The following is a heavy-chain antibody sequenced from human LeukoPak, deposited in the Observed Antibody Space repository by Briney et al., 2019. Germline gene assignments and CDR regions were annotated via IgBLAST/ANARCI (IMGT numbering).Heavy chain of an antibody. D-gene: IGHD5-12*01. CDR3: AKYVIQQLRSSGYDYFDY. Sequence: KAGGSLRLSCAASGFTFNTYGMSWVRQAPGKGLEWVSGISASGGSTYYADSVKDRFTISRDNFKNTLYLQLNSLRAEHTAVYYCAKYVIQQLRSSGYDYFDYWGQGTLVTVSS. V-gene: IGHV3-23*01. CDR1: GFTFNTYG. J-gene: IGHJ4*02. CDR2: ISASGGST.